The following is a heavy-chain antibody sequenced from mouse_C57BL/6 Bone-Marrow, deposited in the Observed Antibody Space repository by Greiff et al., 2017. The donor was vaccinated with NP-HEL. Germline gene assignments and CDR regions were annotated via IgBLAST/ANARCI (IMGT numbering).Heavy chain of an antibody. Sequence: EVQLVESEGGLVQPGSSMKLSCTASGFTFSDYYMAWVRQVPEKGLEWVANINYDGSSTYYLDSLKSRFIISRDNAKNILYLQMSSLKSEDTATYYCARDYGSYAMDYWGQGTSVTVSS. J-gene: IGHJ4*01. CDR1: GFTFSDYY. CDR3: ARDYGSYAMDY. V-gene: IGHV5-16*01. D-gene: IGHD1-1*01. CDR2: INYDGSST.